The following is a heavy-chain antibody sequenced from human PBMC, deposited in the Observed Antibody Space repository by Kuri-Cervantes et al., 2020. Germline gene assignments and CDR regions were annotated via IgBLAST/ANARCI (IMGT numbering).Heavy chain of an antibody. J-gene: IGHJ4*02. Sequence: LSLTCAASGFTFSSYAMSWVRQAPGKGLEWVSAISGSGGSTYYADSVKGRFTISRDNSKNSLYLQMNSLRDEDTAVYYCARDSVFDYYDSSGYFDYWGQGTLVTVSS. CDR3: ARDSVFDYYDSSGYFDY. D-gene: IGHD3-22*01. V-gene: IGHV3-23*01. CDR1: GFTFSSYA. CDR2: ISGSGGST.